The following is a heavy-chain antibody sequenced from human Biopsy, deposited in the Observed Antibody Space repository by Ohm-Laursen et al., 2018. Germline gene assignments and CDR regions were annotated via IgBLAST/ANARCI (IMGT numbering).Heavy chain of an antibody. CDR3: GRREVVITHDAFDT. Sequence: SETLSLTCTVSGGSISNNNYYWGWIRQPPGKGLEWIGDVYYSGSTNRNPSLKSRVTILVDTSKNQFSLKLNSVTAADTAVYYCGRREVVITHDAFDTWGQGTMVTVSS. CDR1: GGSISNNNYY. J-gene: IGHJ3*02. V-gene: IGHV4-61*05. CDR2: VYYSGST. D-gene: IGHD3-22*01.